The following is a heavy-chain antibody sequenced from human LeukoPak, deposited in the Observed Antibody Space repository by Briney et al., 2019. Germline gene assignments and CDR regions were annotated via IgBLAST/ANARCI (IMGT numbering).Heavy chain of an antibody. CDR2: ISGSGGST. J-gene: IGHJ4*02. D-gene: IGHD5-12*01. V-gene: IGHV3-23*01. CDR3: AKVQYSDYDMNFDS. CDR1: GFTFSSYA. Sequence: GGSLRLSCAASGFTFSSYAMSWVRQAPGKGLEWVSAISGSGGSTYYADSVKGRFTISRDNSKNSLYLQINSLRADDTAVYYCAKVQYSDYDMNFDSWGQGTLVTVSS.